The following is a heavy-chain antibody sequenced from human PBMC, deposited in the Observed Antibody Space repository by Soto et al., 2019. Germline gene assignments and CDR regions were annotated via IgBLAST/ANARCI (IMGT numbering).Heavy chain of an antibody. CDR2: TSYDGNNI. V-gene: IGHV3-30*18. J-gene: IGHJ4*02. D-gene: IGHD6-13*01. CDR3: AKTQSSGWYGVDY. Sequence: QVQLVESGGGVVQPGTSLRLSCATSGFTFTNFGIHWVRQAPGKGLEWVAVTSYDGNNIYYGDSVKGRFTISRDNSKNTLYLQMDSLRLEDTAVYYCAKTQSSGWYGVDYWGQGALVTVS. CDR1: GFTFTNFG.